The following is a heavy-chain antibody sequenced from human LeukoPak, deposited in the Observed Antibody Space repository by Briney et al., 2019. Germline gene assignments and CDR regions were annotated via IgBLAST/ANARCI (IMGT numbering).Heavy chain of an antibody. CDR2: IYSGGST. J-gene: IGHJ4*02. D-gene: IGHD3/OR15-3a*01. CDR1: GFTVSSNY. CDR3: ARGREGLVIPYFDY. Sequence: GGSLRLSCAASGFTVSSNYMSWVRQAPGKGLEWVLVIYSGGSTYYADSVKGRFTISRDNSKNTLYLQMNSLRAEDTAVYYCARGREGLVIPYFDYWGQGTLVTVSS. V-gene: IGHV3-66*02.